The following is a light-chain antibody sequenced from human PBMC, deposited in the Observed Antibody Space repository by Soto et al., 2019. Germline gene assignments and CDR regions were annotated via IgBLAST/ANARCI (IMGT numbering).Light chain of an antibody. Sequence: QSVLTQPASVSGSPGQSIAISCTGTSSDVGNYNFVSWYQQHPGKAPKLMIYDVSNRPSGISNRSSGSKSGNTASLTISGLQAEDESDYYCSSYTSSSTLVFGTGTKVTVL. V-gene: IGLV2-14*01. CDR3: SSYTSSSTLV. CDR1: SSDVGNYNF. J-gene: IGLJ1*01. CDR2: DVS.